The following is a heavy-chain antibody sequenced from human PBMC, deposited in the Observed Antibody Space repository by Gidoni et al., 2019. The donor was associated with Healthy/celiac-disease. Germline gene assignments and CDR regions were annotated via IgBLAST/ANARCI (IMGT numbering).Heavy chain of an antibody. CDR3: ARENLARNDLNGAFDI. J-gene: IGHJ3*02. D-gene: IGHD1-1*01. CDR1: GYPFTRYY. CDR2: INPSGGST. Sequence: QVQLVQSGAEVKKPGTSVKVSCKAAGYPFTRYYMHWVRHAPGQGLEWMGIINPSGGSTSYAQKFQGRVTMTRDTSTSTVYMELSSLRSEDTAVYYCARENLARNDLNGAFDIWGQGTMVTVSS. V-gene: IGHV1-46*01.